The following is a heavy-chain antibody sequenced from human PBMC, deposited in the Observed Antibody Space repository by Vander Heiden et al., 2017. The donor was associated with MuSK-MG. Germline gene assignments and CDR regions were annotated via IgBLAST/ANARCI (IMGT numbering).Heavy chain of an antibody. V-gene: IGHV3-33*01. CDR2: IWYDGSNK. Sequence: QVQLVESGGVVVQPGRSLRLSCAWSGFTFSSYGMHWVRQAPGKGLEWVAVIWYDGSNKYYADSVKGRFTISRDNSKNTLYLQMNSLRAEDTAVYYCAREFAAAGTKGGFDYWGQGTLVTVSS. CDR1: GFTFSSYG. J-gene: IGHJ4*02. D-gene: IGHD6-13*01. CDR3: AREFAAAGTKGGFDY.